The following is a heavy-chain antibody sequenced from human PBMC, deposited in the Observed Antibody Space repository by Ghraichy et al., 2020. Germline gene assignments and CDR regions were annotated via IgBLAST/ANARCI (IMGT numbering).Heavy chain of an antibody. V-gene: IGHV4-39*07. CDR1: GGSISSSSYY. D-gene: IGHD7-27*01. Sequence: SETLSLTCTVSGGSISSSSYYWGWIRQPPGKGLEWIGSIYYSGSTYYNPSLKSRVTISVDTSKNQFSLKLSSVTAADTAVYYCARRLILGIMRRVQGIDYWGQGTLVTVSS. J-gene: IGHJ4*02. CDR3: ARRLILGIMRRVQGIDY. CDR2: IYYSGST.